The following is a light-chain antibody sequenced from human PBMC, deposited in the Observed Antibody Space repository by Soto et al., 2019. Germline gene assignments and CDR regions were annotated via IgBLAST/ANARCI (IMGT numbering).Light chain of an antibody. J-gene: IGLJ3*02. CDR2: TNT. Sequence: QPVLTQPPSVSGAPGQRVTISCTGSSSNIGAGYDVHWYQQLPGTAPRLLIYTNTKRPSGVPDRFSGSKSGTSASLAISGLRSEDEADYYCAAWDDSLSVWVFGGGTKLTVL. CDR1: SSNIGAGYD. CDR3: AAWDDSLSVWV. V-gene: IGLV1-40*01.